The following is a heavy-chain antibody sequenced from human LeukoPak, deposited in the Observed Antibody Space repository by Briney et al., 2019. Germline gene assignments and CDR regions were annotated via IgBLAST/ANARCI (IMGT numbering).Heavy chain of an antibody. CDR3: VREGLECSGSSCQRAAFDY. D-gene: IGHD2-2*01. CDR1: GFTFSSYW. Sequence: PGGSLRLSCAASGFTFSSYWMSWVRQVPGKGLVWVARINGDGSSTRHADSMKGRFTISRDIAKNTLYLQMNSLRDDDTAVYYCVREGLECSGSSCQRAAFDYWGQGTLVTVSS. J-gene: IGHJ4*02. V-gene: IGHV3-74*01. CDR2: INGDGSST.